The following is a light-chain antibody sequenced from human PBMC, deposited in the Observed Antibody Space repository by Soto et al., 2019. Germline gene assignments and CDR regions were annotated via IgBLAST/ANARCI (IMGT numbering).Light chain of an antibody. CDR1: QSFRSNY. Sequence: EIVLTQSPGTLSLSPGERATLSCRASQSFRSNYLAWYQQKPGQAPRLLIYDASSRATGIPDRFSGSGSGTDFTLTISRLEPEDVAVYFCQQFVSSPYTFGQGTELEIK. J-gene: IGKJ2*01. V-gene: IGKV3-20*01. CDR2: DAS. CDR3: QQFVSSPYT.